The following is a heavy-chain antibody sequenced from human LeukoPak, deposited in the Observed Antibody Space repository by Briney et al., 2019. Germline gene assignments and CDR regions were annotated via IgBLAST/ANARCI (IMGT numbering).Heavy chain of an antibody. V-gene: IGHV4-34*01. Sequence: SETLSLTCAVYGVSFSGYYWSWIRQPPGKGLEWIGEINHSGSTNYNPSLKSRVTISVDTSKNQFSLKLSSVTAADTAVYYCARLIRRCSSTSCYTAYYYGMDVWGQGTTVTVSS. J-gene: IGHJ6*02. CDR2: INHSGST. CDR3: ARLIRRCSSTSCYTAYYYGMDV. CDR1: GVSFSGYY. D-gene: IGHD2-2*02.